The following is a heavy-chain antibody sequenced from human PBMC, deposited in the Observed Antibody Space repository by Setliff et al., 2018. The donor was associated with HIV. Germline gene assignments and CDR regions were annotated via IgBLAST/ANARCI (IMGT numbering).Heavy chain of an antibody. V-gene: IGHV3-30*01. CDR1: GFIFSSYA. J-gene: IGHJ3*02. Sequence: PGGSLRLSCAASGFIFSSYAMHWVRQAPGKGLEWVAVMSYDGNNKYYADSVKGRFTISRDNSKNTLYLQMNSLRAEDTAVYYCARVGATAMVLEGFAFDIWGQGTMVTVSS. D-gene: IGHD5-18*01. CDR3: ARVGATAMVLEGFAFDI. CDR2: MSYDGNNK.